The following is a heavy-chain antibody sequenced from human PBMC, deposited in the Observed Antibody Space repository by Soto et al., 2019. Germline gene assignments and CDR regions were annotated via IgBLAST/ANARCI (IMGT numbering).Heavy chain of an antibody. Sequence: GGSQRLSCAASGFTFRSYARSWVRQAPGKGLEWVSAISGSGGSTYYADSVKGRFTISRDNSKNTLYLQMNSLRAEDTAVYYCAKADRPGAARPWDYWGQGTLVTVSS. D-gene: IGHD6-6*01. J-gene: IGHJ4*02. CDR3: AKADRPGAARPWDY. V-gene: IGHV3-23*01. CDR1: GFTFRSYA. CDR2: ISGSGGST.